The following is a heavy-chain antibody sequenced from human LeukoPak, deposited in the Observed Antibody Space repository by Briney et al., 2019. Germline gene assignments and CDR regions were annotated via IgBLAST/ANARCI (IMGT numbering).Heavy chain of an antibody. D-gene: IGHD1-26*01. CDR2: ITSTSSYM. V-gene: IGHV3-21*04. CDR3: AKERSSSGSYTDY. Sequence: GGSLRLSCAASGFTFSTYNMNWVRQAPGKGLEWVSSITSTSSYMYYADSVKGRFTISRDNAQNSLYLQMNSLRAEDTAVYYCAKERSSSGSYTDYWGQGTLVTVSS. J-gene: IGHJ4*02. CDR1: GFTFSTYN.